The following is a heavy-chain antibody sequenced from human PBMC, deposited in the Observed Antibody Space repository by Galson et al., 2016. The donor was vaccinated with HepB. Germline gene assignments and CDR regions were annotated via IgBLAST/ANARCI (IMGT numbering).Heavy chain of an antibody. CDR3: ARDVVGAAFDS. V-gene: IGHV3-48*03. Sequence: SLRLSCAASGSTFSSYEMSRVRQGPGKGLEWVSYIGRSGSPIYYADSVQGRFTISRDNAKNSLYLQMNSLRAEDTAVYYCARDVVGAAFDSWGQGTLVTVSS. CDR2: IGRSGSPI. J-gene: IGHJ4*02. CDR1: GSTFSSYE. D-gene: IGHD1-26*01.